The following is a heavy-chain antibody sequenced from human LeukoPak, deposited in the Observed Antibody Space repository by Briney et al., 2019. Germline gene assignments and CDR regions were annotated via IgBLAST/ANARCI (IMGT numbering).Heavy chain of an antibody. CDR3: ARRSGSWPDFDY. V-gene: IGHV4-39*01. D-gene: IGHD6-13*01. CDR2: IYYSGST. Sequence: SETLSLTCTVSGGSISSSSYYWGWIRQPPGKGLEWIGSIYYSGSTYYNPSLKSRVTISVDTSKNQFSLKLSSVTAADTAVYYCARRSGSWPDFDYWGQGTLVTVSS. CDR1: GGSISSSSYY. J-gene: IGHJ4*02.